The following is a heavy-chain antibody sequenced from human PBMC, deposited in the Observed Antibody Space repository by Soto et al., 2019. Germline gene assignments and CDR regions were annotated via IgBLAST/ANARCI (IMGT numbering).Heavy chain of an antibody. CDR2: ISNTGNTI. V-gene: IGHV3-11*01. CDR1: GFTFSDYY. J-gene: IGHJ5*02. D-gene: IGHD2-15*01. CDR3: ARGTPGFIKGGWFDP. Sequence: QVQLVESGGGLVKSGGSLRLSCLASGFTFSDYYMSWFRQAPGKGLEWIAYISNTGNTIYYADSVKGRFTISRDDANNSLLLQMNGRRADETAVYYCARGTPGFIKGGWFDPWGQGTLVTVS.